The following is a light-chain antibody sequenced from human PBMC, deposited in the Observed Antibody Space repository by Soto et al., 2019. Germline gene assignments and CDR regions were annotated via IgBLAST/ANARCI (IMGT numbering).Light chain of an antibody. J-gene: IGKJ4*01. CDR2: AAS. CDR3: QQFGSSPPRLT. CDR1: QSLSSTF. V-gene: IGKV3-20*01. Sequence: EIVLTQSPGTLSLSPGERATLSCRASQSLSSTFLAWYQQKPGQAPRLLIYAASSRAAGIPDRFSGSGSRTDFTLSISRLEPEDFAVYYCQQFGSSPPRLTFGGGTKVEIK.